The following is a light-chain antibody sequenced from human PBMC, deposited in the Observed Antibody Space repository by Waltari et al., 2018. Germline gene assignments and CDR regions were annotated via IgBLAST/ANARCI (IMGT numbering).Light chain of an antibody. CDR2: DVS. V-gene: IGKV2-30*02. Sequence: DVVMTQSPLSLPVTLGQPSSISCRSSQSLVHSDGNTYLDWFQQRPGQPPRRLIHDVSNRDSGVPDRFSGSGSGTDFTLKISRVEAEDVGVYDCMQGTHWPPWTFGQGTKVEI. J-gene: IGKJ1*01. CDR3: MQGTHWPPWT. CDR1: QSLVHSDGNTY.